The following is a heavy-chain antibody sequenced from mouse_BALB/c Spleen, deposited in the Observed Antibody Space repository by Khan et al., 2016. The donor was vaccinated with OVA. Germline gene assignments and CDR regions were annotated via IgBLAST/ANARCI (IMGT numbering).Heavy chain of an antibody. J-gene: IGHJ1*01. CDR3: ARGGGYWYFDV. CDR2: INTYTGEP. V-gene: IGHV9-1*02. CDR1: GYTFTNYG. Sequence: QIQLVQSGPELKKPGETVKISCKASGYTFTNYGMHWVKQAPGKGLKWMGWINTYTGEPTYTDDFKGRFAFSLETSASTAYLQINNLKTEDMATYFGARGGGYWYFDVWGAGTTVTVSA.